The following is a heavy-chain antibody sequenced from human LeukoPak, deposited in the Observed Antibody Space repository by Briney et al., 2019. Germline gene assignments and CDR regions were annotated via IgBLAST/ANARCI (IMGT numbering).Heavy chain of an antibody. CDR1: GGTFSSYA. Sequence: SVKVSCKASGGTFSSYAISWVRQAPGQGLEWMGRIIPILGIANYAQKFQGRVTITADKSTSTAYMELSSLRSEDTAVYYCARDLNDYGDYVCFDPWGQGTLVTVSS. D-gene: IGHD4-17*01. J-gene: IGHJ5*02. CDR3: ARDLNDYGDYVCFDP. CDR2: IIPILGIA. V-gene: IGHV1-69*04.